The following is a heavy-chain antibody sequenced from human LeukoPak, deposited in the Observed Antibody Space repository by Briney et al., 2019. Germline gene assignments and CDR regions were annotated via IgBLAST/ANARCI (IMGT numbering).Heavy chain of an antibody. J-gene: IGHJ5*02. CDR1: GYTFTSYG. CDR3: ARDPRITIFGVPVTMWGFDP. Sequence: GASVKVSCKASGYTFTSYGISWVRQAPGQGLEWMGWISAYNGNTNYAQKLQGRVTMTTDTSTSTAYMELRSLRSDDTAVYYCARDPRITIFGVPVTMWGFDPWGQGALVTVSS. V-gene: IGHV1-18*01. CDR2: ISAYNGNT. D-gene: IGHD3-3*01.